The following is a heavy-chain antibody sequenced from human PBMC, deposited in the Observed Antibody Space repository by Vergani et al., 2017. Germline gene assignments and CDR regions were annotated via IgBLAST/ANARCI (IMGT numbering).Heavy chain of an antibody. CDR3: ARATRTGGGYYYGSGETYYYYYMDV. Sequence: QVQLVQSGAEVKKPGASVKVSCKVSGYTLTELSMHWVRQAPGKGLEWMGGFDPEDGETIYAQKFQGRVTMTEDTSTDTAYMELISLRSEDTAVYYCARATRTGGGYYYGSGETYYYYYMDVWGKGTTVTVSS. J-gene: IGHJ6*03. D-gene: IGHD3-10*01. CDR2: FDPEDGET. CDR1: GYTLTELS. V-gene: IGHV1-24*01.